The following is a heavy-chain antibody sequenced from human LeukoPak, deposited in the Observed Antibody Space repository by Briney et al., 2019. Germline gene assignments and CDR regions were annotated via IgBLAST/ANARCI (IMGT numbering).Heavy chain of an antibody. CDR2: ISSSSSYI. Sequence: PGGSLRLSCAASGFTFSSYSMNWVRQAPGKGLEWVSSISSSSSYIYYADSVKGRFTISRDNSKNTLYLQMNSLRAEDTAVYYCAKVAYSSSWIFDYWGQGTLVTVSS. V-gene: IGHV3-21*04. CDR3: AKVAYSSSWIFDY. J-gene: IGHJ4*02. CDR1: GFTFSSYS. D-gene: IGHD6-13*01.